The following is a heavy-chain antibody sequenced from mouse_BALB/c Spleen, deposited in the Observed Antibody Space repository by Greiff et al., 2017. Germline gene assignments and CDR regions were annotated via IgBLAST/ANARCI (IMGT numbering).Heavy chain of an antibody. V-gene: IGHV5-6*01. CDR2: ISSGGSYT. CDR1: GFTFSSYG. CDR3: ARGGYGNYPYYYAMDY. D-gene: IGHD2-10*02. J-gene: IGHJ4*01. Sequence: VQLKESGGDLVKPGGSLKLSCAASGFTFSSYGMSWVRQTPDKRLEWVATISSGGSYTYYPDSVKGRFTISRDNAKNTLYLQMSILKSEDTAMYYCARGGYGNYPYYYAMDYWGQGTSVTVSS.